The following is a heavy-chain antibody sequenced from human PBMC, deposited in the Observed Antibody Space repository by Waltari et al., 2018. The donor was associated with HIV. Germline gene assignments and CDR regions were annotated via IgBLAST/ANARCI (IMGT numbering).Heavy chain of an antibody. CDR2: IYTSGST. CDR1: GASISSGSSS. V-gene: IGHV4-61*02. CDR3: ARGDTATAHAFDI. D-gene: IGHD5-18*01. Sequence: QVQLQESGAGLVKPSQTLSLPCTVPGASISSGSSSWSWIRQPAGKGLEWMGRIYTSGSTNYNPSLKSRVTISVDTSKNQFSLKLSAVTAADTAVYYCARGDTATAHAFDIWGQGTMVTVSS. J-gene: IGHJ3*02.